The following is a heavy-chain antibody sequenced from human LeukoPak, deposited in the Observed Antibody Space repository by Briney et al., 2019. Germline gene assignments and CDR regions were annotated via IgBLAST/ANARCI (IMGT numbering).Heavy chain of an antibody. J-gene: IGHJ4*02. D-gene: IGHD6-19*01. CDR3: AQTTGWPGFDF. Sequence: SETLSLTCSASGASTSDKYRSWIRQSPGRTLKWIGHIYNGRNTKYNPSLTSRVTISLDTSKNQFSLSLTSVTAADTAMYYCAQTTGWPGFDFWGPGALVTVSS. CDR1: GASTSDKY. V-gene: IGHV4-59*08. CDR2: IYNGRNT.